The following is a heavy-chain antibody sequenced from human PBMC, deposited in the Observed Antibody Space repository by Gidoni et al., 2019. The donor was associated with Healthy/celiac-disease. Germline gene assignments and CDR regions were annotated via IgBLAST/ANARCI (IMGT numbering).Heavy chain of an antibody. J-gene: IGHJ1*01. D-gene: IGHD3-22*01. V-gene: IGHV3-30*04. CDR1: GLTYSSYA. Sequence: QVQLVESGGGVVQPGRSLRLSCAASGLTYSSYAMHWVRQAPGKGLEWVAVISYDGSNKYYADSVKCRFTISRDNSKNTLYLQMNSLRAEDTAVYYCARGEYYYDSSGYPVVFQHWGQGTLVTVSS. CDR3: ARGEYYYDSSGYPVVFQH. CDR2: ISYDGSNK.